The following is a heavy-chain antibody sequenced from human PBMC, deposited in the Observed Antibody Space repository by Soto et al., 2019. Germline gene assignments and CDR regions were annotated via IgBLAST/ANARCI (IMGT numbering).Heavy chain of an antibody. V-gene: IGHV1-69*02. D-gene: IGHD3-3*01. Sequence: GASVKVSCKASGGTFSSYTISWVRQAPGQGLEWMGRIIPILGIANYAQKFQGRVTITADKSTSTAYMELSSLRSEDTAVYYCAKNFWSGSFAPYYMDGWGKGTTVTVSS. CDR1: GGTFSSYT. J-gene: IGHJ6*03. CDR2: IIPILGIA. CDR3: AKNFWSGSFAPYYMDG.